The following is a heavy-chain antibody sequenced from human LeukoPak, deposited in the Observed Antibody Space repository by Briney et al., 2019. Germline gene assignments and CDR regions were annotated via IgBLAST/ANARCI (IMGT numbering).Heavy chain of an antibody. Sequence: SETLSLTCAVYGGSLNGHYWSWIRQSPGKGLEWIGEGSDIGGTKFNPSPKSRVSISADTSKNQFSLKLTSMTAADTAVYYCAKVYDSSGYYPFDAFDIWGQGTMVTVSS. V-gene: IGHV4-34*01. CDR3: AKVYDSSGYYPFDAFDI. D-gene: IGHD3-22*01. CDR2: GSDIGGT. CDR1: GGSLNGHY. J-gene: IGHJ3*02.